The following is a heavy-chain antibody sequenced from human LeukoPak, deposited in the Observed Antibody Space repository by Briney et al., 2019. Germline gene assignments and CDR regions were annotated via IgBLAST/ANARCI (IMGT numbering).Heavy chain of an antibody. V-gene: IGHV4-30-2*01. CDR3: ARTSIAAAVQWFDP. D-gene: IGHD6-13*01. Sequence: SETLSLTCTVSGGSVSSGSYYWSWIRQPPGKGLEWIGYIYHSGSTYYNPSLKSRVTISVDRSKNQFSLKLSSVTAADTAVYYCARTSIAAAVQWFDPWGQGTLVTVSS. CDR1: GGSVSSGSYY. CDR2: IYHSGST. J-gene: IGHJ5*02.